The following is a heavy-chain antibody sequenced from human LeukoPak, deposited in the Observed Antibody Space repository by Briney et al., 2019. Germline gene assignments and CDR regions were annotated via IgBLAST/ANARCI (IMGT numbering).Heavy chain of an antibody. CDR1: GGSISSYY. V-gene: IGHV4-59*01. CDR2: IYYSGST. J-gene: IGHJ6*03. CDR3: ARDNWVGATSGGPHYYYYMDV. D-gene: IGHD1-26*01. Sequence: SETLSLTCTVSGGSISSYYWSWIWQPPGRGLEWIGFIYYSGSTNYNPSLKSRVTISVDTSKNQFSLKLSSVTAADTAVYYCARDNWVGATSGGPHYYYYMDVWGKGTTVTVSS.